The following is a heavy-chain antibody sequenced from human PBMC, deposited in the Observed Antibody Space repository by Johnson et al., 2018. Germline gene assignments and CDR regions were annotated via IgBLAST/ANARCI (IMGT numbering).Heavy chain of an antibody. CDR2: IGHNGASP. D-gene: IGHD2-8*01. J-gene: IGHJ3*02. Sequence: VQLVQSGGGLVQXGGSXRLXCAASGYRFYSYAMSWVRQAPGKGLEWVPAIGHNGASPYYADSGKGRFTTSRDNAKNNLYLEMNNLRDEDKAVYYCAKDRVGSFNGAFDIWGQGTMVTVSS. CDR1: GYRFYSYA. V-gene: IGHV3-23*04. CDR3: AKDRVGSFNGAFDI.